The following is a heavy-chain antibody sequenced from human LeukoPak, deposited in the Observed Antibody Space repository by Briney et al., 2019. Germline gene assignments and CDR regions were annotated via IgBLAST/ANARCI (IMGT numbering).Heavy chain of an antibody. Sequence: SQTLSLTCTVSGGSISSGAYFWSWVRQPPGRGLEWIGYIYHSGSTYYNPSLKSRVTISVDRSKNQFSLKLSSVTAADTAVYYCARDTTVTRSFDYWGQGTLVTVSS. CDR2: IYHSGST. J-gene: IGHJ4*02. D-gene: IGHD4-11*01. V-gene: IGHV4-30-2*01. CDR3: ARDTTVTRSFDY. CDR1: GGSISSGAYF.